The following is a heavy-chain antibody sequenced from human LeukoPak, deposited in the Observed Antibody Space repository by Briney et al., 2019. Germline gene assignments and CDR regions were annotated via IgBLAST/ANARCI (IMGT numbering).Heavy chain of an antibody. Sequence: SSETQSLTCTVSGGSISSYYWSWIRQHPGKGLEWIGYIYYSGSTYYNPSLKSRVTISVDTSKNQFSLKLSSVTAADTAVYYRARLYGDYDYWGQGTLVTVSS. D-gene: IGHD2/OR15-2a*01. V-gene: IGHV4-59*06. CDR3: ARLYGDYDY. CDR1: GGSISSYY. J-gene: IGHJ4*02. CDR2: IYYSGST.